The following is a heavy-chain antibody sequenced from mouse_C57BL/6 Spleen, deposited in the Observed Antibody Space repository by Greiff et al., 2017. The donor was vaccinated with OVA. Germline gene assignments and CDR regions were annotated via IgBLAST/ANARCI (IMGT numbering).Heavy chain of an antibody. CDR1: GFTFSDYY. CDR2: INYDGSST. CDR3: ARATTVEFYFDY. Sequence: EVKLMESEGGLVQPGSSMKLSCTASGFTFSDYYMAWVRQVPEKGLEWVANINYDGSSTYYLDSLKSRFIISRDNAKNILYLQMSSLKSEDTATYYCARATTVEFYFDYWGQGTTLTVSS. V-gene: IGHV5-16*01. D-gene: IGHD1-1*01. J-gene: IGHJ2*01.